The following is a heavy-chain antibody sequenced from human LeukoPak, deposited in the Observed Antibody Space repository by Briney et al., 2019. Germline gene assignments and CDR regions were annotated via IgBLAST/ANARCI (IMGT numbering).Heavy chain of an antibody. CDR1: GFTFSNYG. V-gene: IGHV3-33*03. CDR2: IRYDGNIQ. CDR3: ARGEYDFWSGYLPGRSHYYYYGMDV. D-gene: IGHD3-3*01. Sequence: PGGSLRLSCAASGFTFSNYGMDWVRQTPGKGLEWVAVIRYDGNIQYYADSVKGRFTISRDDAKNTLYLQMNSLRAEDTAVYYCARGEYDFWSGYLPGRSHYYYYGMDVWGQGTTVTVSS. J-gene: IGHJ6*02.